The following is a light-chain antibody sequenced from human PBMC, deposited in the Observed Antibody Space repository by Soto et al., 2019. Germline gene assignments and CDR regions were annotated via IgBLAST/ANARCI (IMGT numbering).Light chain of an antibody. Sequence: QSVLTQPRSVSGSPGQSVTISCTVTSSDVGGYNFVSWYQQHPGKAPKLIIYDVSKRPSGVPDRFSGSKSGNTASLTISGLQAEDEADYYCFSYAGSYTLWVFGGGTKVTVL. V-gene: IGLV2-11*01. J-gene: IGLJ3*02. CDR2: DVS. CDR1: SSDVGGYNF. CDR3: FSYAGSYTLWV.